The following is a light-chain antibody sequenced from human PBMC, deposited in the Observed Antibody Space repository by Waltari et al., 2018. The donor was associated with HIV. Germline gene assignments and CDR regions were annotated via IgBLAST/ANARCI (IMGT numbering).Light chain of an antibody. Sequence: QPALTQPPSVSGSPRQSATISCTGTSSYVVSYNLLSWYQQSPGTTPKLMVYEVSNPPSGVAERFSGSKSGNAASLTISGLQAEDEADYYCSSFTSSSTVVFGGETKLTVL. CDR3: SSFTSSSTVV. J-gene: IGLJ2*01. CDR1: SSYVVSYNL. V-gene: IGLV2-18*02. CDR2: EVS.